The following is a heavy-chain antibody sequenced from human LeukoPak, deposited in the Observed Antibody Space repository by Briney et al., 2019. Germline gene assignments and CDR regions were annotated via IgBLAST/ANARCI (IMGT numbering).Heavy chain of an antibody. CDR1: GFTFSGSA. J-gene: IGHJ6*02. CDR3: TRRRYDGYNNYYYGMDV. Sequence: PGGSLRLSCAASGFTFSGSAMHWVRQASGKGLEWVGRIRSKANSYATAYAASVKGRFTISRDDSKKTAYLQMNSLKTEDTAVYYCTRRRYDGYNNYYYGMDVWGQGTTVTVSS. V-gene: IGHV3-73*01. CDR2: IRSKANSYAT. D-gene: IGHD5-24*01.